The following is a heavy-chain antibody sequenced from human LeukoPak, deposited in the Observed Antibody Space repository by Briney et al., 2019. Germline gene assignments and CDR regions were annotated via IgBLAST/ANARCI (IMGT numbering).Heavy chain of an antibody. V-gene: IGHV4-4*07. Sequence: SETLSLTCTVSGASISSYYWNCIRQPAGQGLEWIGRIYISGSTNYNPSLKSRVTMSVDTSKNQFSLKLSSVTSADTAIYYCARGESVGSYWGQGTLVTVSS. J-gene: IGHJ4*02. D-gene: IGHD1-26*01. CDR2: IYISGST. CDR3: ARGESVGSY. CDR1: GASISSYY.